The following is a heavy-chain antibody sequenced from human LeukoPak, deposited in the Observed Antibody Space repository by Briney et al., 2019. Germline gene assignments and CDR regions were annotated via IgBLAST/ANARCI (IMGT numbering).Heavy chain of an antibody. CDR1: GGSISSYY. D-gene: IGHD3-16*01. CDR3: ARFTPQGYGWGGYNRFDP. CDR2: IYYSGST. V-gene: IGHV4-59*01. Sequence: SETLSLTCAVSGGSISSYYWNWIRQPPGKGLEWIGYIYYSGSTNYNPSLKSRVTISVDTSKNQFSLNLTSVTAADTAVYYCARFTPQGYGWGGYNRFDPWGQGTLVTVSS. J-gene: IGHJ5*02.